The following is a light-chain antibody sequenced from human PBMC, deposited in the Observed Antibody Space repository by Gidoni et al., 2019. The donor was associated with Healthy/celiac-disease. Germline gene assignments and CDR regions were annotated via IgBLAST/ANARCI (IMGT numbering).Light chain of an antibody. CDR1: QSVNSN. V-gene: IGKV3-15*01. J-gene: IGKJ2*01. CDR2: GAS. CDR3: QQYNNWPPHT. Sequence: IVMTQSPATLSVSPGERATLSCRASQSVNSNLAWYQQKPGQAPRLLIYGASTRATGIPARFSGSGSGTEFTLTISSLQSEDFAVYYCQQYNNWPPHTFGQXTKLEIK.